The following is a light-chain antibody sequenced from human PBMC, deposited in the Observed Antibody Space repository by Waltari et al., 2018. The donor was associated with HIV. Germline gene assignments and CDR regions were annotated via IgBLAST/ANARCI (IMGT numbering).Light chain of an antibody. CDR1: SSNIGSNY. J-gene: IGLJ1*01. CDR3: AAWDDSLSGYV. V-gene: IGLV1-47*01. Sequence: QSVLTQPPSASGTPGQRVTIPCSGGSSNIGSNYVFWYQLLPGTTPKLLVYRNDQRPSGVPDRLSGAKSVTSASLAISGLRSEDEADYYCAAWDDSLSGYVFGTGTKVTVL. CDR2: RND.